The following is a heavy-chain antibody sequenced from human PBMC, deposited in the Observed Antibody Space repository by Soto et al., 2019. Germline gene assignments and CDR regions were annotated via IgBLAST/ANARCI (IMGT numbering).Heavy chain of an antibody. Sequence: QVQLQESGPGLVKPSGTLSLTCAVSGDSITSSNWWSWVRQAPGKGLEWIGEIYHSGATTDHPPLQCRATISVDPSNNHFSLKLTSVTAADTAVYFCARDLGTGTDYWGRGTLVTVAS. V-gene: IGHV4-4*02. CDR2: IYHSGAT. CDR1: GDSITSSNW. D-gene: IGHD1-1*01. J-gene: IGHJ4*02. CDR3: ARDLGTGTDY.